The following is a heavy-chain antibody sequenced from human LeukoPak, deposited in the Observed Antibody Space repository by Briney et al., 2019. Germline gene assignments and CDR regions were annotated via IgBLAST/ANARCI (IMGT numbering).Heavy chain of an antibody. J-gene: IGHJ4*02. V-gene: IGHV4-59*01. D-gene: IGHD6-13*01. CDR1: GGSISSYY. Sequence: SETLSLTCTVSGGSISSYYWNWIRQPPGKGLDWIGYIYYSGSTNYNPSLKSRVTISLDTSKNQFSLRLSSVTAADTAVYYCARDGGAAAGLDFDYWGQGTLVTVSS. CDR2: IYYSGST. CDR3: ARDGGAAAGLDFDY.